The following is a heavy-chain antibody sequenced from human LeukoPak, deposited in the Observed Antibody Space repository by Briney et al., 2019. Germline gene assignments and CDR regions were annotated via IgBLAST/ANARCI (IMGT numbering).Heavy chain of an antibody. D-gene: IGHD3-22*01. Sequence: GASVKVSCKASGYTFTSYYMHWVRQAPGQGLEWMGIINPSGGSTSYAQKFQGRVTMTRDMSTSTVYMELSSLRSEDTAVYYCAREVPNYYDSSGYHPHAAFDIWGQGTMVTVSS. CDR1: GYTFTSYY. V-gene: IGHV1-46*03. CDR2: INPSGGST. J-gene: IGHJ3*02. CDR3: AREVPNYYDSSGYHPHAAFDI.